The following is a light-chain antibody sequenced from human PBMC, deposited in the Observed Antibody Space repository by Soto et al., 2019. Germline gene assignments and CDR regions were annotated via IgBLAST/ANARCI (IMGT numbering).Light chain of an antibody. J-gene: IGKJ1*01. CDR3: QQYNDWSPWT. CDR2: DAS. V-gene: IGKV3-15*01. CDR1: QSVGRN. Sequence: ETVMTQSPATLSVSPGERATPSCRASQSVGRNLAWYQQKPGQAPRLLIYDASTRATGIPARFSGSGSGTKFALTISSLQSEDCAVYYCQQYNDWSPWTFGQATNVDIK.